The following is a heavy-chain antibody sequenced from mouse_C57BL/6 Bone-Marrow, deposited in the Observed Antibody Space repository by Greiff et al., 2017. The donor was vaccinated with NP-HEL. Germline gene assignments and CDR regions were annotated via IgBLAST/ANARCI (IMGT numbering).Heavy chain of an antibody. J-gene: IGHJ2*01. V-gene: IGHV5-4*01. CDR3: ARGGGWLLRGFFFDY. D-gene: IGHD2-3*01. Sequence: DVHLVESGGGLVKPGGSLKLSCAASGFTFSSYAMSWVRQTPEKRLEWVATISDGGSYTYYPDNVKGRFTISRDNAKNNLYLQMSHLKSEDTAIYYCARGGGWLLRGFFFDYWGQGTTRTVSS. CDR1: GFTFSSYA. CDR2: ISDGGSYT.